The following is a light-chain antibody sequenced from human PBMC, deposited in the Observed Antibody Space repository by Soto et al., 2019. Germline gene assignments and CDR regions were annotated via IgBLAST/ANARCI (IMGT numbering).Light chain of an antibody. J-gene: IGKJ5*01. CDR3: QQCGSRPRIT. CDR2: DAS. Sequence: EIVLTQSPATLSLSPGERATLSCRASQSVAGSLGWYQQKPGQAPRLLIYDASNRATGIPARFSGSGSGTDFTLTISSLEPEDFAVYYCQQCGSRPRITFAQGTRLAIK. CDR1: QSVAGS. V-gene: IGKV3-11*01.